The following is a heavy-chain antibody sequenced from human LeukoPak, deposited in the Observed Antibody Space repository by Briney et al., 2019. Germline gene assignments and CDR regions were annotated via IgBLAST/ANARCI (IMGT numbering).Heavy chain of an antibody. J-gene: IGHJ6*02. V-gene: IGHV1-8*01. Sequence: ASVKVSCKASGYTFTSYDINWVRQATGQGLEWMGWMNPNSGNTGYAQKFQGRVTMTRNTSISTAYMELSSLRSEDTAVYYCARGRCSSTSCYSPDYYYGMDVWGQGTTVTVSS. D-gene: IGHD2-2*02. CDR3: ARGRCSSTSCYSPDYYYGMDV. CDR2: MNPNSGNT. CDR1: GYTFTSYD.